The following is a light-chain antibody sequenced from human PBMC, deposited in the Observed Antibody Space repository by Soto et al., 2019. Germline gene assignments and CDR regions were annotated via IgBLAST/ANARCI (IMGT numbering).Light chain of an antibody. V-gene: IGKV3-15*01. J-gene: IGKJ5*01. Sequence: EVVMTQSPGTLSASPGERATLSCMASESVSRTLAWYQQKPGQAPRLLIYDASTRATGIPDRFSGGGSGTEFTLTISSLQSEDFVVYYCQQYNSWPPITFGQGTRLEIK. CDR2: DAS. CDR1: ESVSRT. CDR3: QQYNSWPPIT.